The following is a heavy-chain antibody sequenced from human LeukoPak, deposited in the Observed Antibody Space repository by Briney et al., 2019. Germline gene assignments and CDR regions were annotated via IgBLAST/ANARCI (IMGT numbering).Heavy chain of an antibody. J-gene: IGHJ3*02. CDR2: ISSNGGST. D-gene: IGHD4-23*01. Sequence: GGSLRLSCAASGFTFSSYAMHWVRQAPGRGLEYVSAISSNGGSTYYANSVRGRFTISRDNSKNTLYLQMGSLRAEDMAVYYCARIGGNNAFDMWGQGTMVTVSS. CDR3: ARIGGNNAFDM. CDR1: GFTFSSYA. V-gene: IGHV3-64*01.